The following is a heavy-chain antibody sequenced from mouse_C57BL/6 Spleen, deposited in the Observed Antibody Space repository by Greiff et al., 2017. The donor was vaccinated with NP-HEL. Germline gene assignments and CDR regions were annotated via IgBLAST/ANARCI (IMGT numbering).Heavy chain of an antibody. CDR1: GFTFSSYA. V-gene: IGHV5-9-1*02. CDR2: ISSGGDYI. Sequence: EVKLQESGEGLVKPGGSLKLSCAASGFTFSSYAMSWVRQTPEKRLEWVAYISSGGDYIYYADTVKGRFTISRDNARNTLYLQMSSLKSEDTAMYYCTREGNYYGSSYYAMDYWGQGTSVTVSS. D-gene: IGHD1-1*01. CDR3: TREGNYYGSSYYAMDY. J-gene: IGHJ4*01.